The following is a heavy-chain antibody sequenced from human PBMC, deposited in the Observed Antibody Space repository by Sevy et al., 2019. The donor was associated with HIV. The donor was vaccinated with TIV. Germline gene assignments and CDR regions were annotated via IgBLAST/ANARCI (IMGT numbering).Heavy chain of an antibody. V-gene: IGHV3-21*01. J-gene: IGHJ4*02. CDR1: GFTFSSYS. CDR3: ARDPNAVVPAASYFDY. D-gene: IGHD2-2*01. Sequence: GGSLRLSCAASGFTFSSYSMNWVRQAPGKGLEWVSSISSSSSYIYYADSVKGRFTISRDNAKNSLYLQMNSLRAEDTAVYYCARDPNAVVPAASYFDYWGQGTLVTVSS. CDR2: ISSSSSYI.